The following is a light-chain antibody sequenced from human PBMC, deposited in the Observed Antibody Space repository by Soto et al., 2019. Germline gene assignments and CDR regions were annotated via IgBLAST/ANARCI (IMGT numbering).Light chain of an antibody. CDR2: WAS. J-gene: IGKJ5*01. CDR1: QSVLYSSNNKNY. CDR3: QQYYSTPIT. V-gene: IGKV4-1*01. Sequence: DIVMTQSPDSLAVCLGERATINCKSRQSVLYSSNNKNYLAWYQQKPGQPPKLLIYWASTRESGVPDRFSGSGSGTDFTLTISSLQAEDVAVYYCQQYYSTPITFGQGTRLEIK.